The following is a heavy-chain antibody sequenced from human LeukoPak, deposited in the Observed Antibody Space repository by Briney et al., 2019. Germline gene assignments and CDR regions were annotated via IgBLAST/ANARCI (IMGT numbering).Heavy chain of an antibody. V-gene: IGHV1-2*06. D-gene: IGHD3-3*01. CDR3: AREGFWSGYYTHNWCDP. CDR1: GYTFTGYY. Sequence: ASVKVSCKASGYTFTGYYMPWVRQAPGQGLEWMGRINPNSGGTNYAQKFQGRVTMTRDTSISTAYMELSRLRSDDTAVYYCAREGFWSGYYTHNWCDPWGQGTLVTVSS. J-gene: IGHJ5*02. CDR2: INPNSGGT.